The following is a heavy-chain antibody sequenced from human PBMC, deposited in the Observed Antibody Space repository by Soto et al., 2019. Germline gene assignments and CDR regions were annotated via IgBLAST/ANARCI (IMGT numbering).Heavy chain of an antibody. V-gene: IGHV3-43*01. J-gene: IGHJ5*02. CDR3: AKNQGVELVPLATVDWFEP. CDR2: VYWDGGST. D-gene: IGHD1-1*01. Sequence: PGGSLRLSCTDSIFTFIHYSMHLVRQPPGKGLEWASLVYWDGGSTYFSDSAKGRFTISRDHSKSTVYLELNNLSAEDTAVYHCAKNQGVELVPLATVDWFEPWGQGSVVTLSS. CDR1: IFTFIHYS.